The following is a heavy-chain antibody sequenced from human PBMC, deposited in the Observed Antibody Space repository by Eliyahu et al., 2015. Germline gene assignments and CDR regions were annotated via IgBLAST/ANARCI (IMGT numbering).Heavy chain of an antibody. CDR2: EKNDGSRT. V-gene: IGHV3-7*01. CDR1: GXIFXAYY. D-gene: IGHD5/OR15-5a*01. Sequence: EVQLVESXGDLVQPGGXLXLSXXGSGXIFXAYYXTWVRQAPGKGLEWVASEKNDGSRTFYMDSVRGRFTLSRDNAHNALILQMSSLRVEDTAFYYCGLSPYRASIDYWGHGTLVTVSS. J-gene: IGHJ4*01. CDR3: GLSPYRASIDY.